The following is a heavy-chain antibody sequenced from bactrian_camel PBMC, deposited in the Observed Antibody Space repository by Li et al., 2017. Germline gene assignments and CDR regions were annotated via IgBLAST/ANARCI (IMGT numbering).Heavy chain of an antibody. D-gene: IGHD6*01. J-gene: IGHJ4*01. Sequence: HVQLVESGGGSVQAGGTLRLSCSIPGYTYSSGCMGWFRQAPGKEREGIAAIDSDGIMTYTSSAKGRFTISQDLAKNTLYLQMNSLKPEDTAVYYCTYGDASMFPYWGRGTQVTVS. V-gene: IGHV3S6*01. CDR1: GYTYSSGC. CDR3: TYGDASMFPY. CDR2: IDSDGIMT.